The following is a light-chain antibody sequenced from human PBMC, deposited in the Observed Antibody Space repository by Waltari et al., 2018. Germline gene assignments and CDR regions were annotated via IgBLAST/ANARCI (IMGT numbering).Light chain of an antibody. CDR3: QQSYSTWT. Sequence: DIQMTQSPSSLSASVGDRVTITCRASHNINSFLNWYQQKPGRAPKLLIYAASSFHSGVPARFSGSGSGTDYTLTISSLQPEDFATYYCQQSYSTWTSGQGTKVEIK. CDR2: AAS. V-gene: IGKV1-39*01. J-gene: IGKJ1*01. CDR1: HNINSF.